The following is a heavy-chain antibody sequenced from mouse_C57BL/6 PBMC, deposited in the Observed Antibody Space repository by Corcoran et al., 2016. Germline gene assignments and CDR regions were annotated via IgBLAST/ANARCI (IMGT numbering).Heavy chain of an antibody. CDR2: INPNNGGT. Sequence: EVQLQQSGPELVKPGASVKISCKASGYTFTDYYMNWVKQSHGKSLEWIGDINPNNGGTSYNQKFKGKATLTVDKSSSTAYIELRSLTSEDSAVYYCARRFDYGSIYFDYWGQGTTLTVSS. J-gene: IGHJ2*01. V-gene: IGHV1-26*01. CDR1: GYTFTDYY. D-gene: IGHD1-1*01. CDR3: ARRFDYGSIYFDY.